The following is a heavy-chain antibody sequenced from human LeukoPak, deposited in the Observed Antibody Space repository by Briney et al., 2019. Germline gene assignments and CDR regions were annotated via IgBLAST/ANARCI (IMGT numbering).Heavy chain of an antibody. Sequence: PSETLSLTCTVSGGSISTYYWSWIRQPPGKGLEWIGYIYYSGSTNYNPSLKSRVTISVDTSQNQFSLKLSSVTAAATAVYYCARGATSLSYFDSRGQGTLVTVSS. CDR2: IYYSGST. D-gene: IGHD2/OR15-2a*01. J-gene: IGHJ4*02. CDR3: ARGATSLSYFDS. V-gene: IGHV4-59*01. CDR1: GGSISTYY.